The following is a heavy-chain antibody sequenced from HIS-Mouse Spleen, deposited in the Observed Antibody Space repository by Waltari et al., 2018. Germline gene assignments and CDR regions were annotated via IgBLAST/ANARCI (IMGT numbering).Heavy chain of an antibody. CDR1: GGSFSGYY. V-gene: IGHV4-34*04. CDR3: ARDDYSSSSGFDY. J-gene: IGHJ4*02. Sequence: QVQLQQWGAGLLKPSETLSLTCAVYGGSFSGYYWSWIRQPPGKGLEWIGEINHSGSTNNNPSLKSRATISVDTSKNQFSLKLSSVTAADTAVYYCARDDYSSSSGFDYWGQGTLVTVSS. CDR2: INHSGST. D-gene: IGHD6-6*01.